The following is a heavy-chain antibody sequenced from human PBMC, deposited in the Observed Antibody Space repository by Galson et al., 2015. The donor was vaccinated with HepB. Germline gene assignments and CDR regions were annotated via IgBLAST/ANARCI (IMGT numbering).Heavy chain of an antibody. CDR1: GFTFSSYA. Sequence: LRLSCAASGFTFSSYAIHWVRQAPGKGLEWVAVISYDGSNKYYADSVKGRFTISRDNSKNTLYLQMNTLRAEDTAVYYCARSSSLSVSKVSDYWGQGTLVTVSS. D-gene: IGHD2-15*01. CDR2: ISYDGSNK. J-gene: IGHJ4*02. CDR3: ARSSSLSVSKVSDY. V-gene: IGHV3-30-3*01.